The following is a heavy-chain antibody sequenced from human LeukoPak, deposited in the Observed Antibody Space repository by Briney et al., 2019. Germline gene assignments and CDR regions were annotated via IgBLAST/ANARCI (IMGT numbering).Heavy chain of an antibody. CDR1: GFTFGNVW. Sequence: GGSLRLSCAASGFTFGNVWMSWVRQVPGKGLEWVGRIRRKTDGETTDHAAPVKGRFTISRDDSKNTLYLQMNSLKTEDTAVYYCVTDLVIKGYFDYWGQGALVTVSS. CDR3: VTDLVIKGYFDY. V-gene: IGHV3-15*01. J-gene: IGHJ4*02. CDR2: IRRKTDGETT. D-gene: IGHD2-21*01.